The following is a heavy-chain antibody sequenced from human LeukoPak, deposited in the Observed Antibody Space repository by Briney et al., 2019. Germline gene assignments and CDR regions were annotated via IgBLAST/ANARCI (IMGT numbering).Heavy chain of an antibody. Sequence: GGSLRLSCAASGFTFSNYAMHWVRQAPGKGLEWLPSLLYDGSSEYYADSVKGRFTISRDNSKNTLYLQMNSLRADDTAVYYCARDQDFGETMLFYYYSLDVWGQGTTVTVSS. CDR2: LLYDGSSE. D-gene: IGHD4-17*01. CDR3: ARDQDFGETMLFYYYSLDV. J-gene: IGHJ6*02. CDR1: GFTFSNYA. V-gene: IGHV3-30*04.